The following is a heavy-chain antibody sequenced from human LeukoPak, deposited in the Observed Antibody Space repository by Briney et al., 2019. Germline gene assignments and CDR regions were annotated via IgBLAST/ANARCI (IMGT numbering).Heavy chain of an antibody. CDR3: ARSNDFDAFDI. J-gene: IGHJ3*02. CDR2: IYYSGST. Sequence: SETLSLTCTVSGGSISSGGYYWSWIRQHPGKGLEWIGYIYYSGSTYYNPSLRSRATISVDTSKNQFSLKLSSVTAADTAVYYYARSNDFDAFDIWGQGTMVTVSS. D-gene: IGHD3/OR15-3a*01. CDR1: GGSISSGGYY. V-gene: IGHV4-31*03.